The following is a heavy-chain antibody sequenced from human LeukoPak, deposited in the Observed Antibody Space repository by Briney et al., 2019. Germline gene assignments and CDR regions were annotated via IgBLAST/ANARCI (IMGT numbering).Heavy chain of an antibody. Sequence: GGSLRLSCAASGFTFSSYGMHWVRQAPGKGLEWVAVISYDGSNKYYADSVKGRFTISRDNSKNTLYLQMYSLRAEDTAVYYCAKDRHDYGDYIQPPFDPWGQGTLVTVSS. D-gene: IGHD4-17*01. V-gene: IGHV3-30*18. CDR3: AKDRHDYGDYIQPPFDP. CDR1: GFTFSSYG. J-gene: IGHJ5*02. CDR2: ISYDGSNK.